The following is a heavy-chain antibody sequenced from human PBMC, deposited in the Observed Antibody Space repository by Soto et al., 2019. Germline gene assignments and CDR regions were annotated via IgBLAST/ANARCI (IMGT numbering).Heavy chain of an antibody. Sequence: SETLSLTCTVSGGSISSGDYYWSWIRQPPGKGLEWIGYIYYSGSTYYNPSLKSRVTISVDTSKNQFSLKPSSVTAADTAVYYCARALFPGGWLQFSGRYFDLWGRGTLVTVSS. CDR3: ARALFPGGWLQFSGRYFDL. V-gene: IGHV4-30-4*01. D-gene: IGHD5-12*01. CDR2: IYYSGST. J-gene: IGHJ2*01. CDR1: GGSISSGDYY.